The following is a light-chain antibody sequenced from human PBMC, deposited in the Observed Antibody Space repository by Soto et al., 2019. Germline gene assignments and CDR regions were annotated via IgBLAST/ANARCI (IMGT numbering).Light chain of an antibody. Sequence: QPASVSGSPGQSITISCTGTSSDVGGYNYVSWYQQHPGKAPKHMIYDVSNRPSGVSNRFSGSKSGNTASLTISGLQAEDEADYYCSSYTSSSTYVFGTGTKLTVL. V-gene: IGLV2-14*01. CDR3: SSYTSSSTYV. CDR2: DVS. CDR1: SSDVGGYNY. J-gene: IGLJ1*01.